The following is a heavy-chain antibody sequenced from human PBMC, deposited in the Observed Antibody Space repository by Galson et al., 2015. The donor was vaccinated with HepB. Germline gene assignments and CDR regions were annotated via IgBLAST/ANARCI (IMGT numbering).Heavy chain of an antibody. CDR1: GFSFSDYA. J-gene: IGHJ4*02. D-gene: IGHD3-9*01. Sequence: SLRLSCAVSGFSFSDYAVSWVRQAPGKGLEWVSGISGSASSKSYADSVKGRFTISRDNYKNTLYLQMNSLRAEDTAVYFCAKDQSSPFYFDRGHYYSRPSHTPVFDSWGQGTLVTVSS. CDR2: ISGSASSK. CDR3: AKDQSSPFYFDRGHYYSRPSHTPVFDS. V-gene: IGHV3-23*01.